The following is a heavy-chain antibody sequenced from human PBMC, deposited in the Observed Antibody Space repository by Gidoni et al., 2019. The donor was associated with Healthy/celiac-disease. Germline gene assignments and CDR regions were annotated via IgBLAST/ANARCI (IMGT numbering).Heavy chain of an antibody. CDR2: IIPIFGTA. CDR3: ARGRLDSSSWYAPFDY. V-gene: IGHV1-69*01. CDR1: GGTFRSYA. Sequence: QVQLVQSGAEVKQPGSSVKVSCKASGGTFRSYAISWVRQAPGRGLEWMGGIIPIFGTANYAQKFQGRVTITADESTSTAYMELSSLRSEDTAVYYCARGRLDSSSWYAPFDYWGQGTLVTVSS. J-gene: IGHJ4*02. D-gene: IGHD6-13*01.